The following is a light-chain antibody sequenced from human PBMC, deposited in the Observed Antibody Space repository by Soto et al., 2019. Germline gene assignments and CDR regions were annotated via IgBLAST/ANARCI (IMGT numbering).Light chain of an antibody. CDR2: GNN. CDR3: AAWDDSLSVL. Sequence: QSVLTQPPSASGTPGQRVTISCSGRSSNIGSNYVYWYQQLPGTAPKLLIYGNNQRPPGVPDRFSGSKSGTSASLAISGLRSEDEADYYCAAWDDSLSVLFGTGTKVTVL. V-gene: IGLV1-47*01. CDR1: SSNIGSNY. J-gene: IGLJ1*01.